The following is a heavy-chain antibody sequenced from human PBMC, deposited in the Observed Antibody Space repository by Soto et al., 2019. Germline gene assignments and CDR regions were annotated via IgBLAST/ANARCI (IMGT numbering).Heavy chain of an antibody. D-gene: IGHD2-21*02. V-gene: IGHV1-18*04. CDR3: ERAPKGKGTVVTRQAFDI. CDR1: GYAFTSYG. Sequence: QVQLVQSGAEVKKPGASVKVSCKASGYAFTSYGISWVRQAPGQGLEWMGWISVYNGNTNYAQKLQGRVTMSTDTSTSTAYMEQRSLRSDDTAVYYCERAPKGKGTVVTRQAFDIWGQGTMVTVSS. CDR2: ISVYNGNT. J-gene: IGHJ3*02.